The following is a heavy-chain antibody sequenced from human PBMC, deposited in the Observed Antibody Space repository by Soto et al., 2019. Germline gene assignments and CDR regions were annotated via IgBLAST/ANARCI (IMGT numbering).Heavy chain of an antibody. CDR3: AHRRSGISQWNYGDFEY. CDR2: IYWDDDK. V-gene: IGHV2-5*02. D-gene: IGHD1-7*01. J-gene: IGHJ4*02. Sequence: SGPTLVNPTQTLTLTCTFSGFSLITSGVGVGWIRQPPGKALEWLAFIYWDDDKRYSPSLRSRLAITKDTSKNQVVLTMTEVDPVDTATYFCAHRRSGISQWNYGDFEYWGQGTQVTVSS. CDR1: GFSLITSGVG.